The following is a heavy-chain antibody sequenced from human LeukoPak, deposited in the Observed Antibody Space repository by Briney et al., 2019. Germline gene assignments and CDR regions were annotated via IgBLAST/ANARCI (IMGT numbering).Heavy chain of an antibody. D-gene: IGHD3-22*01. CDR3: ARVDSSGYYGH. CDR2: IWSDGSNK. CDR1: GFTFSRYG. V-gene: IGHV3-33*03. J-gene: IGHJ4*02. Sequence: GGSLRLSCAASGFTFSRYGMHWVRQGPGKGLEWVAVIWSDGSNKYYADSVKGRFTISRDNAKNSLYLQMNSLRAEDTAVYYCARVDSSGYYGHWGQGTLVTVSS.